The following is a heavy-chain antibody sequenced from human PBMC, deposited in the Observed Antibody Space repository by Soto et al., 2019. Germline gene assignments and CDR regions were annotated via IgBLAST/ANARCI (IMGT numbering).Heavy chain of an antibody. CDR1: GESFSGYY. D-gene: IGHD5-12*01. CDR2: INHSGST. CDR3: AGNIVATISSFDY. V-gene: IGHV4-34*01. Sequence: SETLTLTCAGYGESFSGYYWSWIRQPPGKGLEWIGEINHSGSTNYNPSLKSRVTMSVDTSKNQFSLKLSSVTAADTAMYYCAGNIVATISSFDYWGQGTLVTVSS. J-gene: IGHJ4*02.